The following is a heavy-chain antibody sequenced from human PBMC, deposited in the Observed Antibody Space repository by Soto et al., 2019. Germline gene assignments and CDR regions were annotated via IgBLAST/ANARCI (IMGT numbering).Heavy chain of an antibody. D-gene: IGHD5-12*01. Sequence: ASGKVSCKASGYTCTSYAIHSVRQAPGQRLEWMGWISAGNGNTKYSQKFQGRGTMTTDTSTSTAYMELRSLRSAATPVYYCAWASGFWFDPCGQGHLVTVSS. V-gene: IGHV1-3*01. J-gene: IGHJ5*02. CDR2: ISAGNGNT. CDR3: AWASGFWFDP. CDR1: GYTCTSYA.